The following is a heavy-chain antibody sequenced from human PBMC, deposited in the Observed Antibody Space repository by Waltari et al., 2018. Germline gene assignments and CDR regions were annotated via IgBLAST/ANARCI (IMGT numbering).Heavy chain of an antibody. CDR3: ARGYCSSTSCYPDYYYYYGMDV. V-gene: IGHV4-31*03. CDR2: IYYSGST. J-gene: IGHJ6*02. CDR1: GGSISSGGYY. D-gene: IGHD2-2*01. Sequence: QVQLQESGPGLVKPSQTLSLTCTVSGGSISSGGYYWSWIRQHPGKGLEWIGYIYYSGSTNYNPSRKSRVTISVDKSKNKFSLKLSSVTAADTAVYYCARGYCSSTSCYPDYYYYYGMDVWGQGTTVTVSS.